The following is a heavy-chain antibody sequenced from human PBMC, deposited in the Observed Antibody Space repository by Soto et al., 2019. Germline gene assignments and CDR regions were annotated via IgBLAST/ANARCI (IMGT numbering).Heavy chain of an antibody. CDR3: AKDPMDSSGWSWYFDY. CDR1: GFNFSDYA. Sequence: PGGPLRLSCGASGFNFSDYAMNWVRQAPGKGLEWVSGISESGGSAYYADSVKGRFTISRENSKTTLYLQMNSLRAEDTAVYYCAKDPMDSSGWSWYFDYWGQGTLVTVSS. D-gene: IGHD6-19*01. V-gene: IGHV3-23*01. J-gene: IGHJ4*02. CDR2: ISESGGSA.